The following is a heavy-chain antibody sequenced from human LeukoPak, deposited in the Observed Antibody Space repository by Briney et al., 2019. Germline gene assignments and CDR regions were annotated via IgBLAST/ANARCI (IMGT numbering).Heavy chain of an antibody. J-gene: IGHJ4*02. D-gene: IGHD6-19*01. CDR3: AALGYSSGWYPTDY. CDR2: IYYSGST. V-gene: IGHV4-59*08. CDR1: GGSISSYY. Sequence: SETLSLTCTVSGGSISSYYWSWIRQPPGKGLEWIGYIYYSGSTNYNPSLKSRVTISVDTSKNQFSLKLSSVTAAVTAVYYCAALGYSSGWYPTDYWGQGTLVTVSS.